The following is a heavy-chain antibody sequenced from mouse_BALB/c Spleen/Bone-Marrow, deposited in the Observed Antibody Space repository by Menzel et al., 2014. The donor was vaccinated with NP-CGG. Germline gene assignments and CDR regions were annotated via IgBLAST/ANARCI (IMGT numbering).Heavy chain of an antibody. Sequence: EVKLVESGPSLVKPPQTLSLPCSVTGDSITSGYWNWIRKFPGNKLEYMGYITYSGYTYYNPSLKSRISFTRDTSKNQFYLQLNSVTTEDTATYYCARSPYDGYYVFAYWGQGTLVTVSA. J-gene: IGHJ3*01. CDR3: ARSPYDGYYVFAY. D-gene: IGHD2-3*01. CDR1: GDSITSGY. CDR2: ITYSGYT. V-gene: IGHV3-8*02.